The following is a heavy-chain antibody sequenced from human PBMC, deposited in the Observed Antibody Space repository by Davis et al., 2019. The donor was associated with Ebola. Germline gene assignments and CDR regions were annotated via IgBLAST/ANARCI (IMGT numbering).Heavy chain of an antibody. CDR1: GFTLSSYG. CDR3: AKERLMGVVVVAATQGMDV. Sequence: GESLTISCGAPGFTLSSYGMHWVRQAPGKGLELVAVIWYDGSNKYYVDSVKGRFTISRDNSKNTLYLHMNSLRAEDTAVYYCAKERLMGVVVVAATQGMDVWGQGTTVTVSS. D-gene: IGHD2-15*01. CDR2: IWYDGSNK. V-gene: IGHV3-33*06. J-gene: IGHJ6*02.